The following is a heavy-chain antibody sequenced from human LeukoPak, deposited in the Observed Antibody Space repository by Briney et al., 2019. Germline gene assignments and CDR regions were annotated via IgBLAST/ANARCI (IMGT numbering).Heavy chain of an antibody. J-gene: IGHJ3*02. CDR1: GGSISTYY. Sequence: SETLSLTCTVSGGSISTYYWSWIRQPAGKGLEWIGRISTSGATNYNPSLKSRVTMSVATSKNQFSLKLSSVTAADTAVYYCARVSDGYKVVGAFDIWGQGTMVTVSS. CDR3: ARVSDGYKVVGAFDI. D-gene: IGHD5-24*01. V-gene: IGHV4-4*07. CDR2: ISTSGAT.